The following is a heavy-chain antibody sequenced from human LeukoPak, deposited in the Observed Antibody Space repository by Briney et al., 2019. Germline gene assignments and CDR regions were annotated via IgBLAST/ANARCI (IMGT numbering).Heavy chain of an antibody. D-gene: IGHD2-21*02. V-gene: IGHV3-23*01. CDR3: APPAGPLLGP. CDR2: ISGSGGST. CDR1: GFTFSSYA. Sequence: GGSLRLSCAASGFTFSSYAMSWVRQAPGKGREWVSAISGSGGSTYYADPVKGRFTISRDNSKNTLYLQMNSLRAEDTAVYYCAPPAGPLLGPWGQGTLVTVSS. J-gene: IGHJ5*02.